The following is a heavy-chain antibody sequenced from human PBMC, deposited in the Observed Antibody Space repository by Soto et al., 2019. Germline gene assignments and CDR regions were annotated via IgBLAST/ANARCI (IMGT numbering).Heavy chain of an antibody. CDR1: GFSFSTYL. Sequence: PGGSLRLSCAASGFSFSTYLMSWVRQAPGKGLEWVANIKQGGNEKFYVDSVKGRFTISRDNDKKSLYLQMDSLRVEDTAVYYCVGALTYEVPYYYWGQGTLVTVSS. J-gene: IGHJ4*02. V-gene: IGHV3-7*01. CDR3: VGALTYEVPYYY. D-gene: IGHD2-21*01. CDR2: IKQGGNEK.